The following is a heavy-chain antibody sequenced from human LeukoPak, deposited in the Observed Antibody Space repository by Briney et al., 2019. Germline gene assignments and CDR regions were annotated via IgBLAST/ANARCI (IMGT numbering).Heavy chain of an antibody. J-gene: IGHJ4*02. Sequence: SETLSLTCTVSGGSISSYYWSWIRQPPGKGLEWIGYIYYSGSTNYNPSLKSRVTISVGTSKNQFSLKLSSVTAADTAVYYCARELVAAAGRVFDYWGQGTLVTVSS. V-gene: IGHV4-59*01. CDR3: ARELVAAAGRVFDY. CDR2: IYYSGST. CDR1: GGSISSYY. D-gene: IGHD6-13*01.